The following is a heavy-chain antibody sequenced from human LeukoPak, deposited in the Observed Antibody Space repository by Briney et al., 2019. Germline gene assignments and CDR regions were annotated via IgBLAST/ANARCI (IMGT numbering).Heavy chain of an antibody. Sequence: SGGSLTLSCAASGFTFSTCSMNWVRQAPGKGLEWVANIKQDGSEKYYVDSVKGRFTISRDNAKNSLYLQMNSLRAEDTAVYYCARDPSYSSSWYLFGAVDYWGQGTLVTVSS. CDR3: ARDPSYSSSWYLFGAVDY. CDR1: GFTFSTCS. CDR2: IKQDGSEK. V-gene: IGHV3-7*01. J-gene: IGHJ4*02. D-gene: IGHD6-13*01.